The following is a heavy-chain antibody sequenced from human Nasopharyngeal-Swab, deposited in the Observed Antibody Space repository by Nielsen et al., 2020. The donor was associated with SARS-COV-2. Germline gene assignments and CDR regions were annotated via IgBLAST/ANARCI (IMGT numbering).Heavy chain of an antibody. D-gene: IGHD3-10*01. V-gene: IGHV3-30*18. CDR2: ISYDGSNK. J-gene: IGHJ5*02. Sequence: GESLKISCAASGFTFSSYGMHWVRQAPGKGLEWVAVISYDGSNKYYADSVKGRFTISRDNSKNTLYLQMNSLRAEDTAVYYCAKGTITMVRGVIGLFDPWGQGTLVTVSS. CDR3: AKGTITMVRGVIGLFDP. CDR1: GFTFSSYG.